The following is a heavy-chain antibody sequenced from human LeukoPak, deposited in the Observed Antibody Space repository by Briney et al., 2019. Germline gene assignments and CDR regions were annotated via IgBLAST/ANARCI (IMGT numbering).Heavy chain of an antibody. J-gene: IGHJ4*02. CDR3: ARGRKARGYSYGVDY. V-gene: IGHV4-34*01. CDR2: INRSGST. D-gene: IGHD5-18*01. Sequence: SETLSLTCAVYGGSFSGYYWSWIRQPPGKGLGWIREINRSGSTNYNPSLKSRVTISVDTSKNQFSLKLSSVTAADTAVYYCARGRKARGYSYGVDYWGQGTLVTVSS. CDR1: GGSFSGYY.